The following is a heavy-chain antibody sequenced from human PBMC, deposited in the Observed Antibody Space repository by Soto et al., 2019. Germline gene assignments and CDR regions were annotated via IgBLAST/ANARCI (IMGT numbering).Heavy chain of an antibody. CDR2: ISGYNGNT. J-gene: IGHJ5*02. CDR3: ARKSSSSSWFDP. CDR1: GYTFSNYG. V-gene: IGHV1-18*01. D-gene: IGHD6-6*01. Sequence: QVQLVQSGAEVKKPGASVKVSCKASGYTFSNYGISWVRQAPGQGLEWMGWISGYNGNTNYAQNLQGRVTMTADPSTRTGYMDLRSLRSDDTAVYFCARKSSSSSWFDPWGQGTLVTVSS.